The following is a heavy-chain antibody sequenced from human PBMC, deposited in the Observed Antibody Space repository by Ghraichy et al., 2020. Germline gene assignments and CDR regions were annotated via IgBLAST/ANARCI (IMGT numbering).Heavy chain of an antibody. J-gene: IGHJ3*02. CDR2: IYYSGST. CDR3: ARAYYDSSGYYESMGAFDI. Sequence: GSLRLSCTVSGGSISSYYWSWIRQPPGKGLEWIGYIYYSGSTNYNPSLKSRVTISVDTSKNQFSLKLSSVTAADTAVYYCARAYYDSSGYYESMGAFDIWGQGTMVTVSS. D-gene: IGHD3-22*01. CDR1: GGSISSYY. V-gene: IGHV4-59*01.